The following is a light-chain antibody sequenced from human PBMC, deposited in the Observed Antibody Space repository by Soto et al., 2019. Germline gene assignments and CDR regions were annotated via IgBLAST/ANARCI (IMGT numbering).Light chain of an antibody. J-gene: IGKJ1*01. Sequence: EVVLTQSPATLSLSPGXRATLSCRASQTVSSFLAWYQQRPGQAPRLLIYDASHRATGIPARFSGSGSGTDFTLTISSLEPEDFAVYYCQQSSNWPKTFGQGTKVDIK. V-gene: IGKV3-11*01. CDR1: QTVSSF. CDR3: QQSSNWPKT. CDR2: DAS.